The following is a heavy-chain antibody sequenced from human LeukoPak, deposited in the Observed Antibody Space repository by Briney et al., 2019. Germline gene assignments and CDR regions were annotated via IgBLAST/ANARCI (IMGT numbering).Heavy chain of an antibody. D-gene: IGHD3-10*01. CDR1: GYTFTSYG. CDR3: AREYGYYGSGSYYY. Sequence: ASVKVSCKASGYTFTSYGISWVRQAPGQGLEWMGWISAYNGNTNYAQKLQGRVTMTTDTSTSTAYMELRSLSSDDTAVYYCAREYGYYGSGSYYYWGQGTLVTVSS. J-gene: IGHJ4*02. V-gene: IGHV1-18*01. CDR2: ISAYNGNT.